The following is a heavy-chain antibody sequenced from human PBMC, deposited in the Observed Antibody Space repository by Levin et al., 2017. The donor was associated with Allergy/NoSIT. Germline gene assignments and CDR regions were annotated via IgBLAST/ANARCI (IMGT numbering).Heavy chain of an antibody. D-gene: IGHD6-19*01. CDR1: GFSLSDYY. Sequence: GGSLRLSCEASGFSLSDYYMSWIRQAPGKGLEWVSHISSSGTTIYYAYSVTGRFTISRDNAKNSLYLQMNSLRAEDTAVYYCARDQWLANTDWGQGTLVTVSS. J-gene: IGHJ4*02. V-gene: IGHV3-11*01. CDR3: ARDQWLANTD. CDR2: ISSSGTTI.